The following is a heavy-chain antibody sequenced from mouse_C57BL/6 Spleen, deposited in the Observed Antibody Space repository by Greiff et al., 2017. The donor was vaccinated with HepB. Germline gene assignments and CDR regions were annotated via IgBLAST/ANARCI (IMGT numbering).Heavy chain of an antibody. CDR2: INPGSGGT. D-gene: IGHD4-1*01. CDR1: GYAFTNYL. Sequence: QVQLQQSGAELVRPGTSVKVSCKASGYAFTNYLIEWVKQRPGQGLEWIGVINPGSGGTNYNEKFKGKATLTADKSSSTAYMQLSSLTSEDSAVYFCARRGWDVLLFDYWGQGTTLTVSS. CDR3: ARRGWDVLLFDY. J-gene: IGHJ2*01. V-gene: IGHV1-54*01.